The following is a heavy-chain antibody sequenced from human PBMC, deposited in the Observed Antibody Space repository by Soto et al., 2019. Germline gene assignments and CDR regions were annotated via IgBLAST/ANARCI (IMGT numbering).Heavy chain of an antibody. J-gene: IGHJ5*02. CDR3: ARGLVVPAAISYLGFDP. V-gene: IGHV1-18*01. CDR1: GYTFTSYV. CDR2: ISAYNGNT. D-gene: IGHD2-2*01. Sequence: ASVKVSCKASGYTFTSYVISWVRQAPGQGLEWMGWISAYNGNTNYAQKLQGRVTTTTDTSTSTAYMELRSLRSDDTAVYYCARGLVVPAAISYLGFDPWGQGTLVTVPQ.